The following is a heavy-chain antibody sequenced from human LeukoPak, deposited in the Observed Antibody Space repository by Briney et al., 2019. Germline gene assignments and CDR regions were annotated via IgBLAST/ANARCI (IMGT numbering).Heavy chain of an antibody. CDR1: GGSISSYY. D-gene: IGHD6-19*01. J-gene: IGHJ4*02. CDR3: ARQMAVAGKAGFDY. CDR2: IYTTGST. Sequence: SETLSLTCTVSGGSISSYYWTWIRQPAGKGREWIGRIYTTGSTNYNPSLNSRVTMSVDTSKNQFSLKLSSVTAADTAVYYCARQMAVAGKAGFDYWGQGTLVTVSS. V-gene: IGHV4-4*07.